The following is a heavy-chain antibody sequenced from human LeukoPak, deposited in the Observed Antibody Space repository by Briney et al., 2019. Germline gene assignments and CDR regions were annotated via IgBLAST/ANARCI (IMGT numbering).Heavy chain of an antibody. CDR2: LYYSGST. Sequence: SETLSLTCTVSGGSISSSSYFWGWIRQPPGKGLEWIGSLYYSGSTYYNPSLKSRVTMSVDTSKNQFSLKMNSATAADTAVYFCARGGPTYYYDSSGYPLDYWGQGTLVTVSS. CDR1: GGSISSSSYF. V-gene: IGHV4-39*07. D-gene: IGHD3-22*01. CDR3: ARGGPTYYYDSSGYPLDY. J-gene: IGHJ4*02.